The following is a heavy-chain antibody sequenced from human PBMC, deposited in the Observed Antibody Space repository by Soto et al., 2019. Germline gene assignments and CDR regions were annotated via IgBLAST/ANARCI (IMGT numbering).Heavy chain of an antibody. CDR2: VYPGDSDT. J-gene: IGHJ6*02. Sequence: PGESLKISCRGSGYNFTTYWIGWVRQMPGKGLEWMGIVYPGDSDTRYSPSLQGQVTVSADKSSTTADLQWSSLKASDTAMYYCARQRDYHMDVWGQGTTVTVSS. CDR1: GYNFTTYW. V-gene: IGHV5-51*01. D-gene: IGHD3-16*01. CDR3: ARQRDYHMDV.